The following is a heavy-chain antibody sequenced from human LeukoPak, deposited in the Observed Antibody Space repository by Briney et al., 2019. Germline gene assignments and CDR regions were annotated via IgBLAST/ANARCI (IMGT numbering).Heavy chain of an antibody. CDR3: AKDRKVVAADNWFDP. D-gene: IGHD2-15*01. J-gene: IGHJ5*02. Sequence: SVKVSCKASGGTFSSYAISWVRQAPGQGLEWMGGIIPIFGTANYAQKFQGRVTITTDESTSTAYMELSSLRSEDTAVYYCAKDRKVVAADNWFDPWGQGTLVTVSS. CDR2: IIPIFGTA. CDR1: GGTFSSYA. V-gene: IGHV1-69*05.